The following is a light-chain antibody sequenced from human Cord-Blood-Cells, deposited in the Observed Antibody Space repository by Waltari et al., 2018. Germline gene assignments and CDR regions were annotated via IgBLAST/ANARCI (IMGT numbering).Light chain of an antibody. Sequence: QSALTQPASVSGSPGQSITILCTGTRSDVGGYNYVSWYQQHPGKAPKLMIYDVSNRPSGVSNRFSGSKSGNTASLTISGLQAEDEADYYCSSYTSSSTWVFGGGTKLTVL. J-gene: IGLJ3*02. CDR3: SSYTSSSTWV. CDR2: DVS. V-gene: IGLV2-14*01. CDR1: RSDVGGYNY.